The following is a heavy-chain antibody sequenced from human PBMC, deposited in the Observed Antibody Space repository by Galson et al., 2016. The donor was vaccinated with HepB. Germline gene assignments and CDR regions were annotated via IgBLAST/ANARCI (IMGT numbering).Heavy chain of an antibody. Sequence: SETLSLTCSVSGDSINIARYFWGWIRQSPTRGLEWIGTIANSGSTYYNPSLRSRVSISVDTSRNQFSLKLNSGTAADTALYYCVRDEYNISWYKYWGQGTLVTVSS. D-gene: IGHD6-13*01. CDR3: VRDEYNISWYKY. CDR1: GDSINIARYF. CDR2: IANSGST. V-gene: IGHV4-39*02. J-gene: IGHJ4*02.